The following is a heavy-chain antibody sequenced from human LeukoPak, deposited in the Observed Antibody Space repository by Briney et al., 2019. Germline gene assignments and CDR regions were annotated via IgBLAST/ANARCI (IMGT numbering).Heavy chain of an antibody. V-gene: IGHV3-7*01. D-gene: IGHD2-21*02. Sequence: GGSLRLSCVASHFSFNSYWMTWVRQAPGRGLEWVANIKLDGGEKYYVDSVKGRFTISRDNAKNTLYLQMNSLRAEDTAVYYCARGGDPDYWGQGTLVTVSS. J-gene: IGHJ4*02. CDR1: HFSFNSYW. CDR3: ARGGDPDY. CDR2: IKLDGGEK.